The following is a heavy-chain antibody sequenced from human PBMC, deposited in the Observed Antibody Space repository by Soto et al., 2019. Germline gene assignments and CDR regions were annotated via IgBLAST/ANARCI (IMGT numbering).Heavy chain of an antibody. CDR2: ISAYNGNT. V-gene: IGHV1-18*01. CDR1: GYTFTSYG. J-gene: IGHJ1*01. Sequence: ASVKVSCKASGYTFTSYGISWVRQAPGQGLEWMGWISAYNGNTNYAQKLQGRVTMTTDTSTSTAYMELSSLRSEDTAVYYCARAAYCGGDYLSFQHWGQGTLVTVSS. CDR3: ARAAYCGGDYLSFQH. D-gene: IGHD2-21*02.